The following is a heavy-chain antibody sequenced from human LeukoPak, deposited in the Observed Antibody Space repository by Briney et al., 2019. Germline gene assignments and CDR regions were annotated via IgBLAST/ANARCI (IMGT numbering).Heavy chain of an antibody. CDR2: INQSGST. CDR1: GGSFSGYY. J-gene: IGHJ4*02. V-gene: IGHV4-34*01. CDR3: ARDSSSWYYFDY. D-gene: IGHD6-13*01. Sequence: PSETLSLTCAVYGGSFSGYYWSWIRQPPGKGREWIGEINQSGSTNYNPSLKSRVTISVDTSKNQFSLKLSSVTAADTAVYYCARDSSSWYYFDYWGQGTLVTVSS.